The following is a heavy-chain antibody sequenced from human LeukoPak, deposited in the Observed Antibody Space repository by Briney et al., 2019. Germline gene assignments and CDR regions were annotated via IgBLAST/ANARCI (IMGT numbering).Heavy chain of an antibody. CDR3: AKDPSYYGDYPGY. CDR2: ISYGGSNK. J-gene: IGHJ4*02. V-gene: IGHV3-30*18. D-gene: IGHD4-17*01. CDR1: GFTFSSYG. Sequence: GRSLRLSCAASGFTFSSYGMHWVRQAPGKGLEWVAVISYGGSNKYYADSVKGRLTISRDNSKNTLYLQMNSLRAEDTAVYYCAKDPSYYGDYPGYWGQGTLVTVSS.